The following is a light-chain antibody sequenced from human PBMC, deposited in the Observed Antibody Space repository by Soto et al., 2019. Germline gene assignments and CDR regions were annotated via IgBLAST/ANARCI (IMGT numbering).Light chain of an antibody. CDR3: QKYDSCPLLA. J-gene: IGKJ4*01. CDR2: GAS. Sequence: DIQMTQSPSSLSASVGDRVTITCRASQANNNNLAWYQHNSGRVPKLLIYGASTLQSGVPSRFSDSGSGEDFTLTISSRQREDFATYYCQKYDSCPLLAFGGGTKVEIK. CDR1: QANNNN. V-gene: IGKV1-27*01.